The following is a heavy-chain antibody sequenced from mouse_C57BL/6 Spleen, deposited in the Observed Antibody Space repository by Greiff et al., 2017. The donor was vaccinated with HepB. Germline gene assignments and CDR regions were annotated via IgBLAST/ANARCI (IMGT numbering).Heavy chain of an antibody. V-gene: IGHV1-82*01. CDR2: IYPGDGDT. Sequence: VQLVESGPELVKPGASVKISCKASGYAFSSSWMNWVKQRPGKGLEWIGRIYPGDGDTNYNGKFKGKATLTADKSSSTAYMQLSSLTSEDSAVYFCARLGEFSWFAYWGQGTLVTVSA. CDR3: ARLGEFSWFAY. J-gene: IGHJ3*01. CDR1: GYAFSSSW.